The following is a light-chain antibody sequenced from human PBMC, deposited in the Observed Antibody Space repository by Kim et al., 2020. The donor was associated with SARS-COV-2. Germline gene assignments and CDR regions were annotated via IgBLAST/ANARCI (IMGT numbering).Light chain of an antibody. CDR1: QSISTW. J-gene: IGKJ4*01. CDR3: QQYNSELLT. CDR2: DAS. Sequence: DIQMTQSPSTLSASVGDRVTITCRASQSISTWLAWYQQKPGKAPKLLIYDASSLERGVSSRFSGSGSGTEFTLTINTLQPDDFATYYCQQYNSELLTFGGGTKVDIK. V-gene: IGKV1-5*01.